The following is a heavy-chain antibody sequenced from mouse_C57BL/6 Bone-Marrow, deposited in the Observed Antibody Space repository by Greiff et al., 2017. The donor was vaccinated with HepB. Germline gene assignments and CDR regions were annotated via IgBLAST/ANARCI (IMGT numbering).Heavy chain of an antibody. Sequence: VQLQQPGAELVKPGASVKMSCKASGYTFTSYWITWVKQRPGQGLEWIGDIYPGSGSTNYNEKFKSKATLTVDTSSSTAYMQLSSLTSEDSAVYYCAREVARNRYYAMDYWGQGTSVTVSS. CDR3: AREVARNRYYAMDY. J-gene: IGHJ4*01. CDR2: IYPGSGST. D-gene: IGHD3-3*01. CDR1: GYTFTSYW. V-gene: IGHV1-55*01.